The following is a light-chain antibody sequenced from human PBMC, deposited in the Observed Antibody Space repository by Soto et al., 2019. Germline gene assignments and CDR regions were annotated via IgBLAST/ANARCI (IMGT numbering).Light chain of an antibody. CDR1: QTISSW. V-gene: IGKV1-9*01. J-gene: IGKJ5*01. CDR3: QKLNSVPFT. Sequence: DIQMTQSPSTLSGSVGDGVTITCRASQTISSWLAWYQQKPGKAPKLLIHPASTLQSGVPSRFSGSGSGTEFTLTISSLLPEDFATYYCQKLNSVPFTFGQGTDWRL. CDR2: PAS.